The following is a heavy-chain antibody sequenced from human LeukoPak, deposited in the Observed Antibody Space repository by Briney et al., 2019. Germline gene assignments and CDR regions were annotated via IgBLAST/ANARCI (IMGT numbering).Heavy chain of an antibody. D-gene: IGHD2-2*01. CDR2: ISGSGGST. Sequence: GGSLRLSCAASGFTFSSYAMSWVRQAPGKGLEWVSTISGSGGSTYYADSVKGRFTISRDNSKNTLYLQMNSLRDEDTAVYYCTKDRSSWYDDWGQGTLVTVSS. CDR3: TKDRSSWYDD. CDR1: GFTFSSYA. V-gene: IGHV3-23*01. J-gene: IGHJ5*02.